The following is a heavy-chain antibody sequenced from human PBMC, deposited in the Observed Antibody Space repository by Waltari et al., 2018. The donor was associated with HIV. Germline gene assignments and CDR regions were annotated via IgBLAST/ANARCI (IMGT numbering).Heavy chain of an antibody. V-gene: IGHV3-21*01. CDR3: AATVTTRGTFDY. Sequence: VHLVESGAGLVRPGRSLRLPRAVAGVPSDGYAAHWVHQIPGKGLQWDSYISPTGDYIYHAVSVQRRFIIARDNTKKSLYLQMKDLRDSDTAVYHCAATVTTRGTFDYWGNGTLVSV. J-gene: IGHJ4*01. CDR1: GVPSDGYA. D-gene: IGHD4-17*01. CDR2: ISPTGDYI.